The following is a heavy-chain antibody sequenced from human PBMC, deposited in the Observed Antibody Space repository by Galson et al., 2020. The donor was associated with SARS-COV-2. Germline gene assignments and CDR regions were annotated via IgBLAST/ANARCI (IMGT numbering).Heavy chain of an antibody. J-gene: IGHJ4*02. CDR1: GFTFSDYY. CDR2: INSSGSTI. V-gene: IGHV3-11*01. D-gene: IGHD3-3*01. Sequence: GESLKISCAASGFTFSDYYMSWIRQAPGKGLEWVSYINSSGSTIYYADSVKGRFTISRDNAKNSLYLQMNSLRAEDTAVYYCARGDFWSGYYSDYWGQGTLVTVSS. CDR3: ARGDFWSGYYSDY.